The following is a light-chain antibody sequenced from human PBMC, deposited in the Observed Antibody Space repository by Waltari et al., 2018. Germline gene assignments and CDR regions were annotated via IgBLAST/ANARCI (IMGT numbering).Light chain of an antibody. CDR1: ASHIVGNL. V-gene: IGLV1-44*01. J-gene: IGLJ3*02. CDR2: SGD. Sequence: QSVLTQPPSASGTPGQRFTISCSGTASHIVGNLVNCSQHLPGKAPKLLIYSGDQRPSGVPDRCSGSKTGTSASLAISGLQSDDEADYFCASWDDSLNGHWVFGGGTKVTVL. CDR3: ASWDDSLNGHWV.